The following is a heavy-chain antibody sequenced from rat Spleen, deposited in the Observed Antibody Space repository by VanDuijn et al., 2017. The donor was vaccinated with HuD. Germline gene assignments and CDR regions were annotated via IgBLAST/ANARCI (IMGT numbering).Heavy chain of an antibody. J-gene: IGHJ2*01. V-gene: IGHV5-7*01. D-gene: IGHD1-8*01. Sequence: EVQLVESGGGLVQPGRSLKLSCAASGFTFSDYNMAWVRQAPKKGLEWVATISYDGSSTYYRDSVKGRFTISRDNAKSTLYLQMDSLRSEDTATYYCARHSYGSYGYFDYWGQGVMVTVSS. CDR1: GFTFSDYN. CDR2: ISYDGSST. CDR3: ARHSYGSYGYFDY.